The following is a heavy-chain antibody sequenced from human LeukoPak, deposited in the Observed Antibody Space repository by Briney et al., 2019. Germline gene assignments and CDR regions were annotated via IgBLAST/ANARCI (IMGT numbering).Heavy chain of an antibody. CDR2: ISYDGSNK. CDR3: ARDGLGSYCRYYGMDV. J-gene: IGHJ6*02. Sequence: PGGSLRLSCAASGFTFSSYAMHWVRQAPGKGLEWVAVISYDGSNKYYADSVKGRFTISRDNSKNTLYLQMNSLRAEDTAVYYCARDGLGSYCRYYGMDVWGQGTTVTVSS. CDR1: GFTFSSYA. D-gene: IGHD1-26*01. V-gene: IGHV3-30-3*01.